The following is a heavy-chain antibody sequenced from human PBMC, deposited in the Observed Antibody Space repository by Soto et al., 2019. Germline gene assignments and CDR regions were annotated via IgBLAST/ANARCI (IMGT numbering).Heavy chain of an antibody. CDR3: ATSNPTCPGCYS. Sequence: PSQPMSQNCSVSGVSISRGYCTRIMQSPGKGLEWIGYISHSGPRHYRASLQSRLTMSVETSKNQFSLNLTSVTAADTAIYYCATSNPTCPGCYSWGQGTLVTVSS. V-gene: IGHV4-59*01. CDR1: GVSISRGY. D-gene: IGHD3-10*01. J-gene: IGHJ5*02. CDR2: ISHSGPR.